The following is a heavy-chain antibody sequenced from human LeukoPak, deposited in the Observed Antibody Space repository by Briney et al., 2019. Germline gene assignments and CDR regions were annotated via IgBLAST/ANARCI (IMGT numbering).Heavy chain of an antibody. Sequence: ASVKVSCKASGYIFTSYVLHWVRQAPGQRLEWLGWINAGNGNTKYSQKFQGRVTITRDTSASTAYMELSSLRSEDTAVYYCAREGSGWYDYWGQGTLVTVSS. CDR3: AREGSGWYDY. V-gene: IGHV1-3*01. CDR1: GYIFTSYV. CDR2: INAGNGNT. D-gene: IGHD6-19*01. J-gene: IGHJ4*02.